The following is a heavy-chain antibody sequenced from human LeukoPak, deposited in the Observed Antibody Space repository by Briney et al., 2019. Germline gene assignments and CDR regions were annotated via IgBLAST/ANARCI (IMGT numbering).Heavy chain of an antibody. Sequence: GASVKVSCKASGYTFNTYAMNWVRQAPGQGLQWMGWINTNTGNPTYAQGFTGRFVFSLDTSVSTAYLQISSLKAEDTAVYYCARYREQQTYAFDIWGQGTMVTVSS. D-gene: IGHD6-13*01. CDR2: INTNTGNP. V-gene: IGHV7-4-1*02. CDR3: ARYREQQTYAFDI. J-gene: IGHJ3*02. CDR1: GYTFNTYA.